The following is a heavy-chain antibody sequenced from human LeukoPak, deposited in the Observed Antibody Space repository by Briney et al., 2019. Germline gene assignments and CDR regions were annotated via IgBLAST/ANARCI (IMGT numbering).Heavy chain of an antibody. J-gene: IGHJ4*02. CDR3: GRGGYCSGGSCYINY. V-gene: IGHV4-34*01. Sequence: SETLSLTCAVYGGSFSGYYWSWIRQPPGKGLEWIGEINHSGSTNYNPSLKSRVTISVDTSKNQFSLKLSSVTAADTAVYCCGRGGYCSGGSCYINYWGQGTLVTVSS. D-gene: IGHD2-15*01. CDR2: INHSGST. CDR1: GGSFSGYY.